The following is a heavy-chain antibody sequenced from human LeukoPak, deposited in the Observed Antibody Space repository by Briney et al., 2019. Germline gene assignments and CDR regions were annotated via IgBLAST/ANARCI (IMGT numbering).Heavy chain of an antibody. CDR3: ATDGWGVPGMDV. Sequence: ASVKVSCKVSGYTLTELSMHWVRQAPGKGLEWMGGFDPEDGETIYAQKFQGRVTMTEDTSTDTAYMELSSLRSEDTAVYYCATDGWGVPGMDVWGQGTLVTVSS. J-gene: IGHJ4*02. D-gene: IGHD3-10*01. V-gene: IGHV1-24*01. CDR2: FDPEDGET. CDR1: GYTLTELS.